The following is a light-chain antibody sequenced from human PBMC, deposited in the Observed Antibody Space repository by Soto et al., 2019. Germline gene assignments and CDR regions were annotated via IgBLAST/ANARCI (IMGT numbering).Light chain of an antibody. V-gene: IGKV3D-15*01. CDR3: QQYKDWPPLT. CDR2: GAS. J-gene: IGKJ4*01. Sequence: EIAMTQSPVTLSASPGERVTLSCRASQSVNINLAWYQQRPGQAPRVLIYGASNRASDIPDRFSGSGSGTDFTLTISSLEPDDFALYYCQQYKDWPPLTFGGGTRVEIK. CDR1: QSVNIN.